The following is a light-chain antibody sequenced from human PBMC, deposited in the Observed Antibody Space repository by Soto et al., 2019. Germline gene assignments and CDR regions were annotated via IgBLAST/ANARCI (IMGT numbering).Light chain of an antibody. CDR2: SAS. CDR1: QSISTE. J-gene: IGKJ2*01. V-gene: IGKV3-15*01. CDR3: QQGHNWPLT. Sequence: EIVMTQSPATLSVSPGERATLSCRASQSISTELAWYQQKPGQPPRLLIYSASTRATGVPARFTGSGSGSGFTLTISGLQSEDCAVYYCQQGHNWPLTFGHGTRLEI.